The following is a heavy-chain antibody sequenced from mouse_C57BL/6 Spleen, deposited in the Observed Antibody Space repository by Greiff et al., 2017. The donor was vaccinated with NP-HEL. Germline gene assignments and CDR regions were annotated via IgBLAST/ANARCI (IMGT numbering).Heavy chain of an antibody. CDR3: ARSGYYGSYYARDY. Sequence: VQLQQPGPELVKPGASVKISCKASGYSFTDYYMNWVTQSHGKSLEWIGVINPNYGTTSYNQKFKGKATLTVDQSSSTAYMQLNSLTSEDSAVYDCARSGYYGSYYARDYWGQGTSVTVSS. CDR1: GYSFTDYY. V-gene: IGHV1-39*01. J-gene: IGHJ4*01. D-gene: IGHD1-1*01. CDR2: INPNYGTT.